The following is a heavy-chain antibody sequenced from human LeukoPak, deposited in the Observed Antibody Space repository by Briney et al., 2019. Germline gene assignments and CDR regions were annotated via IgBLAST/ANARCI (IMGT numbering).Heavy chain of an antibody. V-gene: IGHV4-39*01. CDR2: IYYSGST. CDR1: GGSISSSSYY. Sequence: SETLSLTCTVSGGSISSSSYYWGWIRQPPGKGLEWIGSIYYSGSTYYNPSLKSRVTISVDTSKNQFSLKLSFVTAADTAVYYCAIQQIRGVTVFDPWGQGTLVTVSS. CDR3: AIQQIRGVTVFDP. J-gene: IGHJ5*02. D-gene: IGHD3-10*01.